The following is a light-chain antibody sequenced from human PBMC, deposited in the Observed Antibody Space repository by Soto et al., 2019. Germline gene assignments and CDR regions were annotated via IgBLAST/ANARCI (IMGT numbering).Light chain of an antibody. V-gene: IGKV1-5*01. J-gene: IGKJ1*01. CDR3: QQYNSYPWT. Sequence: GDRVTITCRASQSISSWLAWYQQKPGKAPKLLIYDASSLESGVPSRVSASGSGTEFTLTISSLQPDDFATYYCQQYNSYPWTFGQGTKVELK. CDR1: QSISSW. CDR2: DAS.